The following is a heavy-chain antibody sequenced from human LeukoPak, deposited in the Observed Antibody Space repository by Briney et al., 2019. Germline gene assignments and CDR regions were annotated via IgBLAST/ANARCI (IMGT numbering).Heavy chain of an antibody. V-gene: IGHV3-7*03. CDR2: IKQDGSEK. Sequence: GGSLRLSCAASGFTFSSYWVSWVRQAPGKGLEWVANIKQDGSEKYYVDFVKGRFTISRDNAKNSLYLQMNSLRAEDTAVYYCARAKQQAAYWGQGTLVTVSS. J-gene: IGHJ4*02. CDR1: GFTFSSYW. D-gene: IGHD6-13*01. CDR3: ARAKQQAAY.